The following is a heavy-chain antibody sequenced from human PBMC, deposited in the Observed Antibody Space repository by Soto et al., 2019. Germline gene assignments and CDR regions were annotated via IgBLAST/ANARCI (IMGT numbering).Heavy chain of an antibody. CDR2: ISSSSSYI. CDR1: GFTFSSYS. J-gene: IGHJ4*02. Sequence: EVQLVESGGGLVKPGGSLRLSCAASGFTFSSYSMNWVRQAPGKGLEWVSSISSSSSYIYYADSVKGRFTISRDNAKNALYLQMHGLRAEDTAVYYCARGLHCSGGSCVFDYWRQGTLVTVSS. V-gene: IGHV3-21*01. D-gene: IGHD2-15*01. CDR3: ARGLHCSGGSCVFDY.